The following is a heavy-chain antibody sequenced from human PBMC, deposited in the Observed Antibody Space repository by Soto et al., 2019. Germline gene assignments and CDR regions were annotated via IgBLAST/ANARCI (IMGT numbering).Heavy chain of an antibody. CDR1: GDSLSTSNSY. J-gene: IGHJ4*02. Sequence: QLQLQEAGPGLVKPSETLSLTCSVSGDSLSTSNSYWGWIRQPPGRGLGWIGHLFYSGGTYSNRSLHSRVSISVDTSKIDFSLNLTSITAADTAIYFCARRGGGDYLFDSWGQGMLVTVSS. V-gene: IGHV4-39*07. CDR3: ARRGGGDYLFDS. D-gene: IGHD4-17*01. CDR2: LFYSGGT.